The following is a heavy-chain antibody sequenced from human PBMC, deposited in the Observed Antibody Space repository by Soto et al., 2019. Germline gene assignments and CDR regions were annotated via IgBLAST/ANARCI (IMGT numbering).Heavy chain of an antibody. CDR3: ARDLWGYCGTDCYPLDV. J-gene: IGHJ6*02. D-gene: IGHD2-21*02. V-gene: IGHV4-59*01. Sequence: SETLSLTCTVSGGSISGYYWSWIRQPPGKGLEWIGYMYNTGSTVYNPSFKSRVTIPVDTSKSQFSLRLNSVTAADTAVYYCARDLWGYCGTDCYPLDVWGQGTTVTVSS. CDR1: GGSISGYY. CDR2: MYNTGST.